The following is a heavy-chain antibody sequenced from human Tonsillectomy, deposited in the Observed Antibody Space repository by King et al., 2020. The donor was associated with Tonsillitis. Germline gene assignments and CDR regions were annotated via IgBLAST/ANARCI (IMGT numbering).Heavy chain of an antibody. Sequence: QLVQSGAEVKKPGASVKVSCKASGYSFTDYYIHWVRQAPGQGLEWMGWINPNSDGTNYAQSFQGRVTMTRDTSISSTYMELSRLRSDDTAVYYCARDNGAFCTSTTFSSTSDYCGQRTLFTVS. CDR1: GYSFTDYY. J-gene: IGHJ4*02. CDR3: ARDNGAFCTSTTFSSTSDY. V-gene: IGHV1-2*02. D-gene: IGHD2/OR15-2a*01. CDR2: INPNSDGT.